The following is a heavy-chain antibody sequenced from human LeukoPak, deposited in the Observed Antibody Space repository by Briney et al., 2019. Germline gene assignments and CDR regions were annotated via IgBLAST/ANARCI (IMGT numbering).Heavy chain of an antibody. CDR2: ISGSGGSI. J-gene: IGHJ3*02. D-gene: IGHD3-22*01. V-gene: IGHV3-23*01. Sequence: GGSLRLSCAASGFTFSSYAMSWVRQAPGKGLEWVSAISGSGGSIYYADSVKGRFTISRDNSKNTLYLQMNSLRAEDTAVYYCAKAFTMIVVVIPDAFDIWGQGTMVTVSS. CDR1: GFTFSSYA. CDR3: AKAFTMIVVVIPDAFDI.